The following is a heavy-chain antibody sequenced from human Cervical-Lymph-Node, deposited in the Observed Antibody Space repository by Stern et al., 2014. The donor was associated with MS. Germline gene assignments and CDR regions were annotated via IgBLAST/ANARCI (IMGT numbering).Heavy chain of an antibody. CDR3: ARGRELLSLDY. J-gene: IGHJ4*02. CDR1: GYTFTSYD. V-gene: IGHV1-8*01. D-gene: IGHD1-26*01. Sequence: VQLVESGAEVKKPGASVKVSCKASGYTFTSYDINWVRQGPGQGLEWMGWVNHYSGNAVYAQKFQGSVTMTRDPSTSTAYLELTSLRSEDTAVFYCARGRELLSLDYWGQGTLVTVSS. CDR2: VNHYSGNA.